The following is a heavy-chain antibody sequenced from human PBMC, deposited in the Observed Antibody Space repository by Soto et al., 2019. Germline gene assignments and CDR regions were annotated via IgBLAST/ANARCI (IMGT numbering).Heavy chain of an antibody. J-gene: IGHJ4*02. CDR3: ARGGYCTNGVCYFDY. V-gene: IGHV4-59*08. D-gene: IGHD2-8*01. CDR1: GGSISSYY. CDR2: IYYSGST. Sequence: SETLSLTCTVSGGSISSYYWSWIRQPPGKGLEWIGYIYYSGSTNYNPSLKSRVTISVDTSKNQFSLKLSSVTAADTAVYYCARGGYCTNGVCYFDYWGQGTLVTVSS.